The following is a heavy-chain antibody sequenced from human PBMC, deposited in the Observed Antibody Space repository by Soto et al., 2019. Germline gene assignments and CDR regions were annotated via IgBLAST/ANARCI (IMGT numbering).Heavy chain of an antibody. J-gene: IGHJ4*02. V-gene: IGHV3-30*04. CDR2: ISYDGGKK. Sequence: GGSPRPSSAAPGFTLRIYSMHWGPPGPGRGGGGVATISYDGGKKYYANPVKGRFTISQDKFKKPPFLQMNSLRNEDKAVYYCARGGAYMAEMDYWGQGTVVTVSS. CDR1: GFTLRIYS. CDR3: ARGGAYMAEMDY. D-gene: IGHD1-26*01.